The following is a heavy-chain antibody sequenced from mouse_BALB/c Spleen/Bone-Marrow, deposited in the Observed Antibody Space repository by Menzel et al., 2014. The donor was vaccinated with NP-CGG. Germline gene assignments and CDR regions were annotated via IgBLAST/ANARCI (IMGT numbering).Heavy chain of an antibody. CDR2: IDPENGDT. D-gene: IGHD2-10*02. CDR3: NEGYGNYGY. Sequence: EVKVVESGAELVRSGASVKLSCTASGSNIKDYYMHWVKQRPEQGLEWIGWIDPENGDTEYAPKFQGKATMTADTSSNTAYLQLSSLTSEDTAVYYCNEGYGNYGYWGQGTTLTVSS. CDR1: GSNIKDYY. V-gene: IGHV14-4*02. J-gene: IGHJ2*01.